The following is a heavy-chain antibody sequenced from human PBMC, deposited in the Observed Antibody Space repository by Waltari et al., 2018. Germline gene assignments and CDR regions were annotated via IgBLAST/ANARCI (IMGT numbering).Heavy chain of an antibody. CDR2: SSSSSSYI. CDR3: ARGVMYAYYFDY. V-gene: IGHV3-21*01. CDR1: GFTFSSYS. J-gene: IGHJ4*02. Sequence: EVQLVESGGGLVKPGGSLRLSCAASGFTFSSYSMNWVRQSPGKGGGWVSDSSSSSSYIYDADSVKGRLTISRDNSKNTLYLQMNSLRAEDTAVYDCARGVMYAYYFDYWGQGTLVTVSS. D-gene: IGHD2-8*01.